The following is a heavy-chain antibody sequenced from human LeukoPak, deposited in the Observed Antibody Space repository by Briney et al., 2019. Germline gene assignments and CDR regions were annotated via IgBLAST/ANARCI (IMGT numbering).Heavy chain of an antibody. J-gene: IGHJ4*02. CDR3: ARNGTVTVSGIKFNYFDY. CDR1: GGSISSSSYY. D-gene: IGHD5-12*01. V-gene: IGHV4-39*01. CDR2: IYYSGST. Sequence: PSETLSLTCTVSGGSISSSSYYWGWIRQPPGKGLEWIGSIYYSGSTHYNPSLKSRLTIFVDTSKNQFSLKVNSVTAADTAVYYCARNGTVTVSGIKFNYFDYWGQGTLVTVSS.